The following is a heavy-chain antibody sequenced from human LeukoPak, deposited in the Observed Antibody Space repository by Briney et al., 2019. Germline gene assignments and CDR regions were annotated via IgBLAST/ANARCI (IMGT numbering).Heavy chain of an antibody. CDR3: ARPFGSGTYYQFDL. D-gene: IGHD3-10*01. Sequence: GGSLRLSCAGSGFTFSNAWMSWVRQAPGKGPEWVANIKGDGSDKYYLDSLKGRFTVSRDNAKNSLYLQVNSLRGDDTAVYYCARPFGSGTYYQFDLWGQGTLVTVSS. V-gene: IGHV3-7*04. J-gene: IGHJ4*02. CDR2: IKGDGSDK. CDR1: GFTFSNAW.